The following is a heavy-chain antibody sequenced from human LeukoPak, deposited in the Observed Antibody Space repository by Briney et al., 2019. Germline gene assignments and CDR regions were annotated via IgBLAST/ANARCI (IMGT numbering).Heavy chain of an antibody. CDR3: AKGLRKLRYYYMDV. D-gene: IGHD3-16*01. CDR1: GFTFSSYA. Sequence: PGGSLRLSCAASGFTFSSYAMSWVRQAPGKGLEWVSAISGSGGSTYYADSVKGRFTISRDNSKNTLYLQMNSLRAEDTAVYYCAKGLRKLRYYYMDVWGKGTTVTVSS. J-gene: IGHJ6*03. V-gene: IGHV3-23*01. CDR2: ISGSGGST.